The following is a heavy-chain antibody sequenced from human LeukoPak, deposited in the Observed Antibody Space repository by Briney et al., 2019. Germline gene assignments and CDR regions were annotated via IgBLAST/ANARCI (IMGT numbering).Heavy chain of an antibody. J-gene: IGHJ4*02. CDR3: ARDLQVGATTMVDY. CDR1: GYTFTSYG. D-gene: IGHD1-26*01. V-gene: IGHV1-2*02. CDR2: INPNSGGT. Sequence: ASVKVSCKASGYTFTSYGISWVRQAPGQGLEWMGWINPNSGGTNYAQKFQGRVTMTRDTSISTAYMELSRLRSDDTAVYYCARDLQVGATTMVDYWGQGTLVTVSS.